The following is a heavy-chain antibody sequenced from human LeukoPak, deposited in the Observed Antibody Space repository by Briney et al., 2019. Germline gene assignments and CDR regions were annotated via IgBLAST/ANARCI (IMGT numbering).Heavy chain of an antibody. CDR1: GFTFDDYA. V-gene: IGHV3-9*01. CDR2: INWNSGSI. CDR3: ARLAISIKVDTAMEI. J-gene: IGHJ4*02. D-gene: IGHD5-18*01. Sequence: PGRSLRLSCAASGFTFDDYAIHWVRQAPGKGLEWVSGINWNSGSIDYADSVKGRFTISRDNAKNSLYLQMNSLRAEDTAVYYCARLAISIKVDTAMEIWGQGTLVTVSS.